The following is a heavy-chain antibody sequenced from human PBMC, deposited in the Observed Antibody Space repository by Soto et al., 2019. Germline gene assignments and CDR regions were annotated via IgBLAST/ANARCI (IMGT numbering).Heavy chain of an antibody. CDR3: ARGWRVGSPRRFYFGLDV. D-gene: IGHD1-26*01. CDR1: GFTFRTYD. CDR2: IGGATSYI. V-gene: IGHV3-21*02. Sequence: EVQLVESGGGLVKPGRSLRLSCVGSGFTFRTYDLNWVRQAPGKGLEWVSTIGGATSYIDYADSVKGRFTISRDNAKNSVYLEMNSLRAEDTAVYHCARGWRVGSPRRFYFGLDVWCPGTTVTVSS. J-gene: IGHJ6*02.